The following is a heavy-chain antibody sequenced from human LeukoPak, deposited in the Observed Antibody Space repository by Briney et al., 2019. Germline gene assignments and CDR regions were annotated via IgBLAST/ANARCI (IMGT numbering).Heavy chain of an antibody. Sequence: RPSETLSLTCTVSGGSISSSSYYWGWIRQPPGKGLEWIGSIYYSGSTYYNPSLKSRVTISVDTSKNQFSLKLSSVTAADTAVYYCARLAGGGGYYYYYYMDVWGKGTTVTVSS. D-gene: IGHD2-15*01. CDR2: IYYSGST. CDR1: GGSISSSSYY. J-gene: IGHJ6*03. V-gene: IGHV4-39*01. CDR3: ARLAGGGGYYYYYYMDV.